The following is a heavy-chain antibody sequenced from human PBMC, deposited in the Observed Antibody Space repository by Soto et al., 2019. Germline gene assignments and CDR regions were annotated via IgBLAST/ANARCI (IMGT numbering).Heavy chain of an antibody. D-gene: IGHD6-13*01. CDR1: GGSISSSSYY. J-gene: IGHJ4*02. Sequence: PSETLSLTCTVSGGSISSSSYYWGWIRQPPGKGLEWIGSIYYSGSTYYNPSLKSRVTISVDTSKNQFSLKLSSVTAADTAVYYCARHPKVDSSWYIFDYWGQGTLVTVSS. CDR2: IYYSGST. CDR3: ARHPKVDSSWYIFDY. V-gene: IGHV4-39*01.